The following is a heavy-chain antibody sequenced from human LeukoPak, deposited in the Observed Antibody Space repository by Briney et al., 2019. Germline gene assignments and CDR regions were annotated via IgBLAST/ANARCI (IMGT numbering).Heavy chain of an antibody. Sequence: ASVKDSCKASGYTFTIYAMHWVRQAPGQRLEWMGWINAGSGNTKYSQEFHGRVTITRDTSASTAYMELSSLRSEDMAVYYCARGSLGGFDYWGQGTLVTVSS. CDR2: INAGSGNT. CDR1: GYTFTIYA. V-gene: IGHV1-3*03. CDR3: ARGSLGGFDY. J-gene: IGHJ4*02. D-gene: IGHD3-16*01.